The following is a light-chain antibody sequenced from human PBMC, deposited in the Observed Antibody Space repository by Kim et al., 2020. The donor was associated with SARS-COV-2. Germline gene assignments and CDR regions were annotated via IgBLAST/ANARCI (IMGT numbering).Light chain of an antibody. J-gene: IGLJ3*02. V-gene: IGLV2-14*03. CDR2: DVT. CDR3: SSYASTNTWV. Sequence: QSALTQPASVSGSPGQSITISCTGTSSDVGGYNYVSWYQQHPGKAPRFVIYDVTKRPSGVSNRFSGSKSGNTASLTISGLQSEDEADYHCSSYASTNTWVFGGGTPADRP. CDR1: SSDVGGYNY.